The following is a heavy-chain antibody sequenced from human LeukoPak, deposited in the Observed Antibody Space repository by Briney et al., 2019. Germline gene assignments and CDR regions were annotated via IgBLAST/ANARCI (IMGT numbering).Heavy chain of an antibody. V-gene: IGHV1-2*02. J-gene: IGHJ5*02. CDR1: GYTFTGYY. CDR2: INPNSGGT. D-gene: IGHD6-25*01. Sequence: SVKVSCKASGYTFTGYYMHWVRQAPGQGLEWMGWINPNSGGTNYAQKFQGRVTMTRDTSISTAYMELSRLRSDDTAVYYCAREGRYSSAASWFDPWGQGTLVTVSS. CDR3: AREGRYSSAASWFDP.